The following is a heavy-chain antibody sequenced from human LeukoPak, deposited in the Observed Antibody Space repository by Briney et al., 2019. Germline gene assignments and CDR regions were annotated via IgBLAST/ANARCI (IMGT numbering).Heavy chain of an antibody. J-gene: IGHJ5*02. Sequence: SETLSLTCAVYGGSFSGYYWSWIRQPPGKGLEWIGEINHSGSTNYNPSLKSRVTISVDTSKNQFSLKLSSVTAADTAVYYCARRKRSGCSSTSCLLNWFDPWGQGTLVPVSS. CDR1: GGSFSGYY. D-gene: IGHD2-2*01. CDR3: ARRKRSGCSSTSCLLNWFDP. V-gene: IGHV4-34*01. CDR2: INHSGST.